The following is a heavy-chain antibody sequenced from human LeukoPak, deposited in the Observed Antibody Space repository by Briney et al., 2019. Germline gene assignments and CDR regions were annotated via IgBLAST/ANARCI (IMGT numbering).Heavy chain of an antibody. D-gene: IGHD6-19*01. V-gene: IGHV4-4*07. Sequence: SETLSLTCTVSGGSISSYYWSWIRQPAGKGLEWIGRIYTSGSTNYNPSLKSRVTMSVDTSKNQFSLKLSSVTAADTAVYCCARESPLFGIAVAVFDYWGQGTLVTVSS. CDR1: GGSISSYY. CDR2: IYTSGST. J-gene: IGHJ4*02. CDR3: ARESPLFGIAVAVFDY.